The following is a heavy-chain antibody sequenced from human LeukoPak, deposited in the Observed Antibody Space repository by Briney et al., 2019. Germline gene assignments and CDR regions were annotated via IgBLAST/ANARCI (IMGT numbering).Heavy chain of an antibody. CDR3: ASGNLLGFGELLRGWFDP. Sequence: SETLSLTCTVSGGSISSYYWSWIRQPPGKGLEWIGYIYYSGSTNYNPSLKSRVTISVHTSKNQFSLKLSSVTGADTAVYYCASGNLLGFGELLRGWFDPWGQGTLVTVSS. CDR2: IYYSGST. V-gene: IGHV4-59*08. D-gene: IGHD3-10*01. CDR1: GGSISSYY. J-gene: IGHJ5*02.